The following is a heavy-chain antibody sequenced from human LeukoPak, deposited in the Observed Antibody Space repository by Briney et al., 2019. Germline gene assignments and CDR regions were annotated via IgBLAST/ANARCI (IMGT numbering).Heavy chain of an antibody. CDR3: ARRRTGGSYGSYYFDY. V-gene: IGHV4-39*07. CDR2: IYYSGTT. Sequence: SETLSLTCTVSGDSILSRTYYWGWIRQPPGKGLEWIGSIYYSGTTYYNPSLKSRVTISVDTSKNQFSLKLSSVTAADTAVYYCARRRTGGSYGSYYFDYWGQGTLVTVSS. J-gene: IGHJ4*02. CDR1: GDSILSRTYY. D-gene: IGHD1-26*01.